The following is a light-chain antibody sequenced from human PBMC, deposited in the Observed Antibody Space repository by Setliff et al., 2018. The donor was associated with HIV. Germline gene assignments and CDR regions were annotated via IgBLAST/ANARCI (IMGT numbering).Light chain of an antibody. Sequence: LTQPRSVSGSPGQSVTISCTGTTSDIGNYNYVSWYQGHPGKAPKLIIYDVSKWPSGVPDRFSGSKSGNTASLTISGLQAEDEADYYCYSFAGNYTWIFGGGTKVTVL. V-gene: IGLV2-11*01. CDR2: DVS. CDR1: TSDIGNYNY. CDR3: YSFAGNYTWI. J-gene: IGLJ2*01.